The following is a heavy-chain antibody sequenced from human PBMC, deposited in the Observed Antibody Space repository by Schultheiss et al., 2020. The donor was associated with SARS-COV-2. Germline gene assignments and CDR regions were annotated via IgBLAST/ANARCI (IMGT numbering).Heavy chain of an antibody. V-gene: IGHV3-33*01. CDR1: GFTFSRYG. Sequence: GGSLRLSCAASGFTFSRYGMHWVRQAPGKGLEWVAVIWYDGSNKYYTDSVKGRFTISRDNSKNTLYLQMNSLRAEDTAIYYCARGRSGYYDPFYYGMDVCGQGTAVTVSS. CDR3: ARGRSGYYDPFYYGMDV. D-gene: IGHD5-12*01. CDR2: IWYDGSNK. J-gene: IGHJ6*02.